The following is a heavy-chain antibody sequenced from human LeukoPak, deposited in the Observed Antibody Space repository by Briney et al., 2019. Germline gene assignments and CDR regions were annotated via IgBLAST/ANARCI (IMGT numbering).Heavy chain of an antibody. CDR3: ARLPRGERWLQLRPNWFDP. CDR2: ISGSGGSK. V-gene: IGHV3-23*01. Sequence: PGGSLRLSCAASGFTFSSYGMSWVRQAPGKGLEWVSAISGSGGSKYYADSVKGRFTISRDNSKNKLYLQMNSLRTEDTAVYYCARLPRGERWLQLRPNWFDPWGQGTLVTVSS. J-gene: IGHJ5*02. D-gene: IGHD5-24*01. CDR1: GFTFSSYG.